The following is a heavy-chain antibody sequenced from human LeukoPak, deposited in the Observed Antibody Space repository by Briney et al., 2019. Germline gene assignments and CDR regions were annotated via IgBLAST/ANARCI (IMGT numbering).Heavy chain of an antibody. CDR1: GVSFNDYY. Sequence: PSETLSLTCAVSGVSFNDYYWSWVRQPPGKGLEWIGEINHSRYTNDSPSLKSRVTISIDTSRKQFSLNLRSVTVADTAVYYCTRMTTGHDYWGQGTLVTVSS. CDR2: INHSRYT. D-gene: IGHD4-17*01. J-gene: IGHJ4*02. V-gene: IGHV4-34*01. CDR3: TRMTTGHDY.